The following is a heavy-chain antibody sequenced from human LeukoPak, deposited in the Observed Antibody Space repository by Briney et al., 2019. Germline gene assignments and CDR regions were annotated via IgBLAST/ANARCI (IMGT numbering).Heavy chain of an antibody. CDR3: ARDVPDYYDSSGYPT. D-gene: IGHD3-22*01. CDR2: IYSGGST. CDR1: GFTVSSNY. V-gene: IGHV3-53*01. J-gene: IGHJ5*02. Sequence: GGSLRLSCAASGFTVSSNYMSWVRQAPGKGLEWVSVIYSGGSTYYADSVKGRFTISRDNSKNTLYLQMNSLRAEDTAVYYCARDVPDYYDSSGYPTWGQGTLVTVSS.